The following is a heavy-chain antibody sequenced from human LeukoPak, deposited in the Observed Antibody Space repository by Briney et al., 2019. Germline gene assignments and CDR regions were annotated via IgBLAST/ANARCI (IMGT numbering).Heavy chain of an antibody. J-gene: IGHJ4*02. CDR1: GFTFDDYA. CDR3: AKAAFTYSGSAAFDY. CDR2: ISWNSGSI. D-gene: IGHD1-26*01. Sequence: GRSLRLSCAASGFTFDDYAMHWVRQAPGKGLEWVSGISWNSGSIGYADSVKGRFTISRDNAKNSLYLQVNSLRAEDTALYYCAKAAFTYSGSAAFDYWGQGTLVTVSS. V-gene: IGHV3-9*01.